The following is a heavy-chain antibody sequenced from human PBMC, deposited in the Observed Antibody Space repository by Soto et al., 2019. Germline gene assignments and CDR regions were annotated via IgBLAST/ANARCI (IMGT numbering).Heavy chain of an antibody. CDR2: INHSGST. J-gene: IGHJ5*02. V-gene: IGHV4-34*01. CDR1: GGSFSGYY. CDR3: ARGWLIHYYDSSGSLEWFDP. D-gene: IGHD3-22*01. Sequence: SETLSLTCAVYGGSFSGYYRSWIRQPPGKGLEWIGEINHSGSTNYNPSLKSRVTISVDTSKNQFSLKLSSVTAADTAVYYCARGWLIHYYDSSGSLEWFDPWGQGTLVTVSS.